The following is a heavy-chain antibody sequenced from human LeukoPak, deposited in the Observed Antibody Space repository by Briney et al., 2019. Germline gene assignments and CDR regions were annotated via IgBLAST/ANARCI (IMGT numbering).Heavy chain of an antibody. CDR1: GYTFTGYY. CDR3: AREYPHGHGDYDY. Sequence: ASVKVSCKASGYTFTGYYMHWVRQAPGQGLEWMGWINPNSGGTNYAQKFQGRVTMTRDTSISTTYMELSRLRSDDTAVYYCAREYPHGHGDYDYWGQGTLVTVSS. J-gene: IGHJ4*02. CDR2: INPNSGGT. V-gene: IGHV1-2*02. D-gene: IGHD4-17*01.